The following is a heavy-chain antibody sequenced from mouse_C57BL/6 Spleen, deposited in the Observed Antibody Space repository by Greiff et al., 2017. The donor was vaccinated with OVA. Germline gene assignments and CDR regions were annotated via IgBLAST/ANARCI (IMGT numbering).Heavy chain of an antibody. D-gene: IGHD1-1*01. CDR3: AGRGCGIHGTY. V-gene: IGHV1-50*01. Sequence: QVQLQQPGAELVKPGASVKLSCKASGYTFTSYWMQWVKQRPGQGLEWIGEIDPSDSYTNYNQKFKGKATLTVDKSSGTAYMQLSSLTSEDSAVYYCAGRGCGIHGTYWGQGTLVTVSA. J-gene: IGHJ3*01. CDR2: IDPSDSYT. CDR1: GYTFTSYW.